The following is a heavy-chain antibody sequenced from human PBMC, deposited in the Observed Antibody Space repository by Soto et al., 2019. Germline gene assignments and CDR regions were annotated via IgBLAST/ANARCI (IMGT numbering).Heavy chain of an antibody. J-gene: IGHJ6*02. CDR3: ARAPSITMVRGVIITPYGMDV. D-gene: IGHD3-10*01. V-gene: IGHV5-51*03. CDR1: GYSFTSYW. CDR2: IHPGDSDT. Sequence: GESLKISCKGSGYSFTSYWIGWVRQMPGKGLEWMGIIHPGDSDTRYSPSFQGQVTISADKSISTAYLQWSSLKASDTAMYYCARAPSITMVRGVIITPYGMDVWGQGTTVTVSS.